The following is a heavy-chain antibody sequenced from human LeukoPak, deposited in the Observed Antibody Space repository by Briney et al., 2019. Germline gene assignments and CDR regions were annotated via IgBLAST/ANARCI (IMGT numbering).Heavy chain of an antibody. CDR2: INHSGST. J-gene: IGHJ4*02. Sequence: SETLSLTCAVYGGSFSGYYWSWIRQPPGKGLEWIGEINHSGSTNYNPSLKSRVTISVDTSKNQFSLKLSSVTTADTAVYYCARVEGYSYGYVFDYWGQGTLVTVSS. V-gene: IGHV4-34*01. D-gene: IGHD5-18*01. CDR1: GGSFSGYY. CDR3: ARVEGYSYGYVFDY.